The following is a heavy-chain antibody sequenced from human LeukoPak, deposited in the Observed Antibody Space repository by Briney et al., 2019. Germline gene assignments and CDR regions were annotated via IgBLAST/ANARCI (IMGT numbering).Heavy chain of an antibody. CDR2: IYPGDSDT. CDR3: ARQGCSSTSCYFYYHGMDV. CDR1: GYSFTSYW. Sequence: EESLKISCKGSGYSFTSYWIGWVRQMPGKGLEWMGIIYPGDSDTRYSPSFQGQVTISADKSISTAYLQWSSLKASDTAMYYCARQGCSSTSCYFYYHGMDVWGQGTTVTVSS. V-gene: IGHV5-51*01. J-gene: IGHJ6*02. D-gene: IGHD2-2*01.